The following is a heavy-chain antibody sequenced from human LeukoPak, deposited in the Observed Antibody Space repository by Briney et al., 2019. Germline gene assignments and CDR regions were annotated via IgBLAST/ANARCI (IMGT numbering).Heavy chain of an antibody. CDR2: IYPGDSDT. J-gene: IGHJ4*02. D-gene: IGHD4-17*01. Sequence: GASLKISCKGSGYSFTNYWIGWVRQTPGKGLEWMGIIYPGDSDTRYSPSFQGQVTISADKSISTAYLQWSSLKASDTAMYYCARHLGATVNTRYYFDYWGQGTLVTVSS. CDR1: GYSFTNYW. V-gene: IGHV5-51*01. CDR3: ARHLGATVNTRYYFDY.